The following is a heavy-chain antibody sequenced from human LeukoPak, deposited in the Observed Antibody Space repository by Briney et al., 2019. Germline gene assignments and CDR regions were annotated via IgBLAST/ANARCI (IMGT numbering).Heavy chain of an antibody. Sequence: PGGSLRLSCGASGFTFSSHAMTWVRQAPGKGLEWVSAISISGDTTYYADAVKGRFTISRDNSKNTVYLQMNSLRAEDTAVYYCARDPAAYDSSGYFSYWGQGTLVTVSS. CDR1: GFTFSSHA. J-gene: IGHJ4*02. V-gene: IGHV3-23*01. D-gene: IGHD3-22*01. CDR2: ISISGDTT. CDR3: ARDPAAYDSSGYFSY.